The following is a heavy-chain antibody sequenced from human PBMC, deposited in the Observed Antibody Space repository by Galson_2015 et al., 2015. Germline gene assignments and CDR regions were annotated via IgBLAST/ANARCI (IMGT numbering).Heavy chain of an antibody. D-gene: IGHD2-8*01. V-gene: IGHV3-23*01. J-gene: IGHJ4*02. CDR3: VVVLNYDFGVSRSLNFDY. CDR2: ISGSGGST. Sequence: SLRLSCAASGFTFSSYAMSWVRQAPGKELEWVSAISGSGGSTYYADSVKGRFTISRDNSKNTLYLQMNSLRAEDTAVYYCVVVLNYDFGVSRSLNFDYWGQGTLVTVSS. CDR1: GFTFSSYA.